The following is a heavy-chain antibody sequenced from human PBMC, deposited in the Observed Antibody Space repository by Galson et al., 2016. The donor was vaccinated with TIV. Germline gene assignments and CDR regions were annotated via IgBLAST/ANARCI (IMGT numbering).Heavy chain of an antibody. CDR2: ISYTGGST. V-gene: IGHV3-23*01. D-gene: IGHD6-25*01. J-gene: IGHJ4*02. CDR3: TKEGSGFVAGGGFVDY. CDR1: GFSFNTYG. Sequence: SLRLSCAASGFSFNTYGMMSVRQAPGKGLEWVSFISYTGGSTYYEDTVKGRFTISRDNSKKTMYLQMKSLRGEDTAVDYCTKEGSGFVAGGGFVDYWGQGLLVTVSS.